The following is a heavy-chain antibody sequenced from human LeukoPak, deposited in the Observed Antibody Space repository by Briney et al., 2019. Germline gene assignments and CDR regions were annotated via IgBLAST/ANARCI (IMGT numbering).Heavy chain of an antibody. CDR2: TYYRSKWYN. V-gene: IGHV6-1*01. J-gene: IGHJ3*01. Sequence: SQTLSLTCAISGDTVSSDGAAWAWIRWSPSRGLEWLGRTYYRSKWYNDYAVSVKSRITINPDTSKNQFSLQLNSVTPEDTAVYYCARDHAYAFDVWGQGTMVTVSS. CDR3: ARDHAYAFDV. CDR1: GDTVSSDGAA.